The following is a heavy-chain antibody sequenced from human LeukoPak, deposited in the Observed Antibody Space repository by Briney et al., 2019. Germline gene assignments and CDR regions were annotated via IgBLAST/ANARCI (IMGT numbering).Heavy chain of an antibody. CDR3: ARLPAARLISGAFDI. D-gene: IGHD1-20*01. Sequence: SETLSLTCTVSGGSISSYYWSWIRQPAGKGLEWIGRIYSSGSTNYNPSLKSRLTISIDTSKKQFSLKMSSVTAADTALYYCARLPAARLISGAFDIWGQGTMVTVSS. J-gene: IGHJ3*02. V-gene: IGHV4-4*07. CDR2: IYSSGST. CDR1: GGSISSYY.